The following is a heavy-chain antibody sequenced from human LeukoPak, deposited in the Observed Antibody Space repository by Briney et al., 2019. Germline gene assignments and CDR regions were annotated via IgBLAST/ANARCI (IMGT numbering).Heavy chain of an antibody. V-gene: IGHV4-34*01. J-gene: IGHJ4*02. Sequence: SETLSLTCAVYGGSFSGCHWSWIRQPPGKGLEWIGEINHSGSTNYNPSLKSRVTISVATSKNQFSLKLSSVTAADTAVYYCARAGYYDYVWGSYRPYYFDYWGQGTLVTVSS. D-gene: IGHD3-16*02. CDR1: GGSFSGCH. CDR3: ARAGYYDYVWGSYRPYYFDY. CDR2: INHSGST.